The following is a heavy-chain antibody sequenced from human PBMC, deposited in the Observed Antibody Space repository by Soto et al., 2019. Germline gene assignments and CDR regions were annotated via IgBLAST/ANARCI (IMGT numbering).Heavy chain of an antibody. V-gene: IGHV4-59*08. J-gene: IGHJ4*02. CDR3: ARHPSASGDYFDY. D-gene: IGHD6-25*01. CDR2: VFYSGST. CDR1: GGSIKPYY. Sequence: ETLSLTCSVSGGSIKPYYWSWIRQPPGKGLEWIGYVFYSGSTNYNPSLKSRVTISVDTSDNQVSLKLTSVTAADTAVYFCARHPSASGDYFDYWGQGTLVTVSS.